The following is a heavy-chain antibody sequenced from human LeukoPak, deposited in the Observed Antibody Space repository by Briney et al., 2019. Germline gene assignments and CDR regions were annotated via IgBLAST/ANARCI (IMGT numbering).Heavy chain of an antibody. J-gene: IGHJ4*02. D-gene: IGHD5-18*01. V-gene: IGHV3-11*04. CDR2: ISSSGDTI. CDR3: ARRGYNYGYSDY. Sequence: PGGSLRLSCAVSGFTFSDYYLSWIRQAPGKGPEWLSYISSSGDTIYYGDSMKGRVTISRDNAKNSLYLQMNSLRAEDTAIYYCARRGYNYGYSDYWGQGTLVTVSS. CDR1: GFTFSDYY.